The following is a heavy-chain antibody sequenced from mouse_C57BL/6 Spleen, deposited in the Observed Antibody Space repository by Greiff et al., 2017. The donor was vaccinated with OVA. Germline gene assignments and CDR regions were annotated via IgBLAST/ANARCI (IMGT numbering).Heavy chain of an antibody. CDR1: GYTFTSYW. V-gene: IGHV1-52*01. CDR2: IDPSDSEA. Sequence: QVQLQQPGAELVRPGSSVKLSCKASGYTFTSYWMHWVKQRPLQGLEWIGNIDPSDSEAHYNQKFKDKATLTVDKSSSTAYMQLSSLTSEDSAVYDCAREGVYYGSRNYYAMDDWGQGTSVTVSS. CDR3: AREGVYYGSRNYYAMDD. D-gene: IGHD1-1*01. J-gene: IGHJ4*01.